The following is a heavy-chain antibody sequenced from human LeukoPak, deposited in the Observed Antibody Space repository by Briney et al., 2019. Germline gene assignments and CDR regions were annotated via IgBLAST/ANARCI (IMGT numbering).Heavy chain of an antibody. CDR2: IYHSGST. V-gene: IGHV4-30-2*01. Sequence: SETLSLTCTVSDGSISSGGYSWSWIRQPPGKGLEWIGYIYHSGSTYYNPSLKSRVTISVDRSKNQFSLKLSSVTAADTAVYYCARGVWFGEQSNWFDPWGQGTLVTVSS. J-gene: IGHJ5*02. D-gene: IGHD3-10*01. CDR1: DGSISSGGYS. CDR3: ARGVWFGEQSNWFDP.